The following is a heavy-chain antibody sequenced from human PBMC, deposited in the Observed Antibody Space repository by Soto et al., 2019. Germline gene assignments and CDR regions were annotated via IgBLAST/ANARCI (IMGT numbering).Heavy chain of an antibody. J-gene: IGHJ4*02. D-gene: IGHD6-13*01. CDR2: IYYSGST. CDR1: GGSISSSSYY. Sequence: SETLCLTCTVSGGSISSSSYYWGWIRQPPGKGLEWIGSIYYSGSTYYNPSLKSRVTISVDTSKNQFSLKLSSVTAADTAVYYCARQPISSSYDYWGQGTLVTVSS. V-gene: IGHV4-39*01. CDR3: ARQPISSSYDY.